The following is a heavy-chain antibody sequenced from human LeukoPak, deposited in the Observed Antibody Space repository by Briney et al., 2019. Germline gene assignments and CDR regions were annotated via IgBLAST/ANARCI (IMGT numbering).Heavy chain of an antibody. J-gene: IGHJ6*02. CDR1: GCTFTSYA. CDR3: ARDLAVAGPPNYYYYYGMDV. V-gene: IGHV7-4-1*01. Sequence: SVRVSCKASGCTFTSYAMNWVRQAPGQGREWMGWINTNTGNPTYAQGFTGRFVFSLDTSVSTAYLQICSLKAEDTAVYYCARDLAVAGPPNYYYYYGMDVWGQGTTVTVSS. D-gene: IGHD6-19*01. CDR2: INTNTGNP.